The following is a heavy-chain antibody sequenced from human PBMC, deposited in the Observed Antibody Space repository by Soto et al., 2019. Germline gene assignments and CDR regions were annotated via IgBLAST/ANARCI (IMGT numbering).Heavy chain of an antibody. CDR2: ISYDGSNK. D-gene: IGHD7-27*01. CDR1: GFTFSSYA. CDR3: ARESTGDHYYYYGMDV. V-gene: IGHV3-30-3*01. Sequence: GGSLRLSCAASGFTFSSYAMHWVRQAPGKGLEWVAVISYDGSNKYYADSVKGRFTISRDNSKNTLYLQMNSLRAEDTAVYYCARESTGDHYYYYGMDVWGQGTTVTVSS. J-gene: IGHJ6*02.